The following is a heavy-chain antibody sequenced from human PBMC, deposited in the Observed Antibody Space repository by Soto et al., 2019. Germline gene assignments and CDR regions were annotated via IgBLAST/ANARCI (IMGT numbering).Heavy chain of an antibody. V-gene: IGHV4-31*03. J-gene: IGHJ5*02. CDR3: ARWWSGSRQGFDP. Sequence: TLSLTCTVSDASISSGDYYWSWIRQHPGKGLEWIGYIYYSGSTYYNPSLKSRVTISVDTSKNQFSLKLSSVTAADTAVYYCARWWSGSRQGFDPWGQGTLVTVSS. CDR1: DASISSGDYY. D-gene: IGHD3-3*01. CDR2: IYYSGST.